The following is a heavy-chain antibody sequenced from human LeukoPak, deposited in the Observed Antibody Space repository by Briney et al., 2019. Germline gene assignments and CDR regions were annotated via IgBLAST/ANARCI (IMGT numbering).Heavy chain of an antibody. J-gene: IGHJ4*02. CDR2: MCWDDDK. Sequence: ESGPTLVKPTQTLTLTCTFFAISLSPRGLGVGWIRQPPGKALEWLALMCWDDDKRYSPSLKSRLTITKDTSKNQVVLTMTNMEPVDTATYYWAHIQHSGTYYMYYFDYWGQGTLVTVSS. V-gene: IGHV2-5*02. CDR3: AHIQHSGTYYMYYFDY. D-gene: IGHD3-10*01. CDR1: AISLSPRGLG.